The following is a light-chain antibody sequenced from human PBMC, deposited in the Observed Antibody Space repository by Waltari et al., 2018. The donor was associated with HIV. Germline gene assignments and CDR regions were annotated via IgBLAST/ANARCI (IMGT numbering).Light chain of an antibody. V-gene: IGLV2-23*02. CDR2: EVS. CDR3: CSYAGSSTLV. J-gene: IGLJ2*01. Sequence: QSALTQPASVSGSPGQSITISCTGTSSDVGSYNLVSWYQQHPGKAPKLMIYEVSQRPSGVSNRVSVSKSGNTASLTISGLQAEDEAYYYCCSYAGSSTLVFGGGTKLTVL. CDR1: SSDVGSYNL.